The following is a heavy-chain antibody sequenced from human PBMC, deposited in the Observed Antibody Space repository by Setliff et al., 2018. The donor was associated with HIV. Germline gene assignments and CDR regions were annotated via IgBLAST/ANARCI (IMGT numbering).Heavy chain of an antibody. Sequence: GGSLRLSCAASGFTFSSYSMNWVRQAPGKGLEWVSSISPSSSYIHYADSVKGRFTISRDNAKNSLYLQVNSLRAEDTAVYYCARLGPSRGSGYYPPDDAFDIWGQGTMVTVSS. CDR2: ISPSSSYI. CDR3: ARLGPSRGSGYYPPDDAFDI. D-gene: IGHD3-22*01. CDR1: GFTFSSYS. V-gene: IGHV3-21*01. J-gene: IGHJ3*02.